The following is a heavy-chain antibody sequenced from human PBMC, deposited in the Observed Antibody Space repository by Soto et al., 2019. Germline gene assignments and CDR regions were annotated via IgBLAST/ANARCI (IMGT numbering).Heavy chain of an antibody. CDR3: GKDGAVSDYTYLDY. J-gene: IGHJ4*02. V-gene: IGHV3-43*01. CDR1: GFTFDDYS. Sequence: GGSLRLSCAASGFTFDDYSMHWVRQAPGKGLEWVFLISWDGRSTYYADSVEGRFTISRDNSKNSLYLQMNSLTTEDTAFYYCGKDGAVSDYTYLDYWGQGALVTVSS. CDR2: ISWDGRST. D-gene: IGHD4-17*01.